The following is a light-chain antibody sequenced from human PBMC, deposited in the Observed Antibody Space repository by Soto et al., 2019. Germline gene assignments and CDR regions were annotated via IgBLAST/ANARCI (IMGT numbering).Light chain of an antibody. CDR2: EVS. Sequence: QSALTQPASVSGSPGQSITISCTGTSSDIGAYNSVSWYQQHPGKAPILMIYEVSNRPSGVSNRFSASKSGNTASLTISGLQAEDEADYYCSSRTTSNPYVFGTGTKVTVL. J-gene: IGLJ1*01. CDR3: SSRTTSNPYV. V-gene: IGLV2-14*01. CDR1: SSDIGAYNS.